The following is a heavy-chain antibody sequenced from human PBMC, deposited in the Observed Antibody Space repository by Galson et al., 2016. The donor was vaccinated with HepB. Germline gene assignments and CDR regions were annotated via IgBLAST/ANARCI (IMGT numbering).Heavy chain of an antibody. Sequence: SLRLSCAASGFTFTNYGMHWVRQAPGKGLEWVAVISYDGSSKYYADSVKGRFTISRDNSKNTLYLQMNSLRAEDTAIYYCANVSPYYYDKSGYYWGQGTLVTVSS. V-gene: IGHV3-30*18. CDR3: ANVSPYYYDKSGYY. CDR2: ISYDGSSK. CDR1: GFTFTNYG. J-gene: IGHJ4*02. D-gene: IGHD3-22*01.